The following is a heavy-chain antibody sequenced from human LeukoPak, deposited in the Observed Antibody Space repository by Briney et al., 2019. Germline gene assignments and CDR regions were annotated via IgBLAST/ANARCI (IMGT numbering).Heavy chain of an antibody. CDR2: IHYDGSNK. J-gene: IGHJ4*02. CDR1: GFTFSING. D-gene: IGHD3-10*01. V-gene: IGHV3-30*02. CDR3: AKDPIRGVRPYYFSS. Sequence: GGSLRPSCAASGFTFSINGTQWVRQAPGKGLEWGAFIHYDGSNKYYANSVKGRFTISRDNSKNTLYLHMNSLRAEDTAVYYCAKDPIRGVRPYYFSSWGQGTLVTVSS.